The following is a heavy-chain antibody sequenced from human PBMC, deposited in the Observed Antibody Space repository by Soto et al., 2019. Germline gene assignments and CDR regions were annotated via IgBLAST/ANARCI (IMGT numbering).Heavy chain of an antibody. D-gene: IGHD4-17*01. CDR2: ISGSGANT. V-gene: IGHV3-23*01. CDR3: AKKPYGDSGWFDS. Sequence: PGWSLRLSCASSVFTLSTYAMSWVRQAPGKGLEWVSAISGSGANTYYADSVKGRFTISRDTSKNTLYLQMSSLRVEDTAVYYCAKKPYGDSGWFDSWGQGTRVTVSS. CDR1: VFTLSTYA. J-gene: IGHJ5*01.